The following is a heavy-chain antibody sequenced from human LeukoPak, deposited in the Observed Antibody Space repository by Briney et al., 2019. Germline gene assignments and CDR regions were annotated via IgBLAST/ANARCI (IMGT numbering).Heavy chain of an antibody. V-gene: IGHV3-21*01. D-gene: IGHD4-11*01. Sequence: GGSLRLSCAASGFTSSSYSMNWVRQAPGKGLEWVSSISSSSSYIYYADSVKGRFTISRDNAKNSLYLQMNSLRAEDTAVYYCARGGVTTNWFDPWGQGTLVTVSS. CDR2: ISSSSSYI. J-gene: IGHJ5*02. CDR3: ARGGVTTNWFDP. CDR1: GFTSSSYS.